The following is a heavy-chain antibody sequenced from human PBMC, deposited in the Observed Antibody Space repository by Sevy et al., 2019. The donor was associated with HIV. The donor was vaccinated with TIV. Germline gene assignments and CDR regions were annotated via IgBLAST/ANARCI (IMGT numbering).Heavy chain of an antibody. Sequence: GGSLRLSCAASGFTFSSYGMHWVRQAPGKGLEWVAVIWYDGSNKYYADSVKGRFTISRDNSKNTLYLQMNSLRAEDTAVYYCAVGAKRYCSSTSCSHLFDYWGQGTLVTVSS. V-gene: IGHV3-33*01. D-gene: IGHD2-2*01. CDR3: AVGAKRYCSSTSCSHLFDY. CDR1: GFTFSSYG. CDR2: IWYDGSNK. J-gene: IGHJ4*02.